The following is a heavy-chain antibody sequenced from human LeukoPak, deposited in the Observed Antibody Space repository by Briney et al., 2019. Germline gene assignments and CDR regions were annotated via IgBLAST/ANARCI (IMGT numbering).Heavy chain of an antibody. V-gene: IGHV1-69*05. CDR1: GGTFSSYA. CDR3: ASVDYGDYGRFDY. Sequence: SVKVSCKASGGTFSSYAISWVRQAPGQGLEWMGRIIPIFGTANYAQKFQGRVTITTDEPTSTAYMELSSLRSEDTAVYYCASVDYGDYGRFDYWGQGTLVTVSS. D-gene: IGHD4-17*01. CDR2: IIPIFGTA. J-gene: IGHJ4*02.